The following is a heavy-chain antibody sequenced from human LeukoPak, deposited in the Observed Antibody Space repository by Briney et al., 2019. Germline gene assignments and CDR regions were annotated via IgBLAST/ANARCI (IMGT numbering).Heavy chain of an antibody. CDR3: AKMWIFGVVIPFDY. CDR2: INSDGSST. CDR1: GFTFSSYW. V-gene: IGHV3-74*01. D-gene: IGHD3-3*01. Sequence: PGGSLRLSCAASGFTFSSYWMHWVRQAPGKGLVWVSRINSDGSSTSYADSVKGRFTISRDNAKNTLYLQMNSLRAEDTAVYYCAKMWIFGVVIPFDYWGQGTLVTVSS. J-gene: IGHJ4*02.